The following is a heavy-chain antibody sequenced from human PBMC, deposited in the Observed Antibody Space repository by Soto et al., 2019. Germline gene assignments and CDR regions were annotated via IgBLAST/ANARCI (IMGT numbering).Heavy chain of an antibody. V-gene: IGHV3-23*01. CDR3: AKVPPPSPGYSSSWFDY. CDR2: ISGSGGST. Sequence: AGGSLRLSCAASGFTFSSYAMSWVRQAPGKGLEWVSAISGSGGSTYYADSVKGRFTISGDNSKNTLYLQMNSLRAEDTAVYYCAKVPPPSPGYSSSWFDYWGQGTLVTVSS. J-gene: IGHJ4*02. CDR1: GFTFSSYA. D-gene: IGHD6-13*01.